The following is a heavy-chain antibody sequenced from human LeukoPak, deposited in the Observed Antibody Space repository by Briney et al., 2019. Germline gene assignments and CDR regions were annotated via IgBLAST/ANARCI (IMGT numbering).Heavy chain of an antibody. CDR1: GFTFSSSW. CDR3: ARGVNGNSDY. V-gene: IGHV3-74*01. CDR2: INSDGSVT. J-gene: IGHJ4*02. Sequence: TGGSLRLSCAASGFTFSSSWMRWVRQAPGKGLVWVSRINSDGSVTTYADSVKGRFTISRDNAKNTLYLQLNSLTAEDAAVYYCARGVNGNSDYWGQGALVTVSS. D-gene: IGHD2-8*01.